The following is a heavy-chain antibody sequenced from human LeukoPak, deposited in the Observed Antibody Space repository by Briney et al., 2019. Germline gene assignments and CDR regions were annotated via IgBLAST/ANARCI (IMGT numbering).Heavy chain of an antibody. CDR2: INPNSGGT. CDR3: ARVERELWNHRNFDY. V-gene: IGHV1-2*02. J-gene: IGHJ4*02. CDR1: GYTFTGYY. D-gene: IGHD1-26*01. Sequence: ASVKVSCKASGYTFTGYYMHWVRQAPGQGLEWMGWINPNSGGTNYAQKLQGRVTMTRDTSISTAYMELSRLRSDDTAVYYCARVERELWNHRNFDYWGQGTLVTVSS.